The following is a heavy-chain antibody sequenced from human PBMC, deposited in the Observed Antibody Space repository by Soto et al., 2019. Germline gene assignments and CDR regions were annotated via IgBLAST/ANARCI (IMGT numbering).Heavy chain of an antibody. V-gene: IGHV3-30-3*01. J-gene: IGHJ4*02. CDR2: ISYDGSNK. CDR3: ARVGDSSGIGLDY. CDR1: GFTFSSYA. Sequence: HPGGSLRLSCAASGFTFSSYAMHCVRQAPGKGLEWVAVISYDGSNKYYADSVKGRFTISRDNSKNTLYLQMNSLRAEDTAVYYCARVGDSSGIGLDYWGQGTLVTVSS. D-gene: IGHD3-22*01.